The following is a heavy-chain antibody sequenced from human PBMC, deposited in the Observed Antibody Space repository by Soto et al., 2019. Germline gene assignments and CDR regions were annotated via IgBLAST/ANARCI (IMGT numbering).Heavy chain of an antibody. V-gene: IGHV4-39*01. J-gene: IGHJ5*01. CDR3: GKMLKGTSGHSDFDS. CDR1: GDSVTSNHFF. CDR2: IYRDGST. D-gene: IGHD5-18*01. Sequence: SETLSLTCTVSGDSVTSNHFFWGWIRRPPGRGLEWIASIYRDGSTYNRSSLKSRVSMSLDTSKNQFSLKLTSVTAADTAVYFCGKMLKGTSGHSDFDSWGQGNLVTVSS.